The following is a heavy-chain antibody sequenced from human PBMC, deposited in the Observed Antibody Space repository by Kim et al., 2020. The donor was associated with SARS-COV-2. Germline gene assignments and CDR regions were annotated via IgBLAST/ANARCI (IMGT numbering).Heavy chain of an antibody. D-gene: IGHD2-15*01. CDR3: ARGHCGGGGCYPY. J-gene: IGHJ4*02. V-gene: IGHV4-34*01. Sequence: SETLSLTCAVYGGSFSGYYWSWIRQPPGKGLEWIGEINHSGNTNYNPSLKSRVTISVDTSKNQFSLKLSSVTAADTAVYYCARGHCGGGGCYPYWGQGTLVTVSS. CDR1: GGSFSGYY. CDR2: INHSGNT.